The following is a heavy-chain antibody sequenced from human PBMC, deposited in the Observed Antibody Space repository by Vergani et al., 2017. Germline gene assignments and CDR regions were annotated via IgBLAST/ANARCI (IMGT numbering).Heavy chain of an antibody. CDR2: IYYSGST. D-gene: IGHD6-13*01. Sequence: QVQLQQWGAGLLKPSETLSLTCAVYGGSFSSYYWSWIRQPPGKGLEWIGYIYYSGSTNYNPSLKSRVTISVDTSKNQFSLKLSSVTAADTAVYYCARADRSIYPGNFDYWGQGTLVTVSS. J-gene: IGHJ4*02. V-gene: IGHV4-34*11. CDR3: ARADRSIYPGNFDY. CDR1: GGSFSSYY.